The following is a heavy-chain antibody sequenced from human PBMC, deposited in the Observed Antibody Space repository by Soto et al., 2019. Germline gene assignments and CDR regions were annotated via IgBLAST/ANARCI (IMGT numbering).Heavy chain of an antibody. D-gene: IGHD2-2*02. J-gene: IGHJ6*02. CDR3: ARDQGFYTAEYYYYYGMDV. CDR2: IYYSGST. V-gene: IGHV4-61*01. Sequence: QVQLQESGPGLVKPSETLSLTCTVSGGSVSSGSYYWSWIRQPPGKGLEWIGYIYYSGSTNYNPSLKSRVTLSVDTSKNQFSLKLSSVTAADTAVYYCARDQGFYTAEYYYYYGMDVWGQGTTVTVSS. CDR1: GGSVSSGSYY.